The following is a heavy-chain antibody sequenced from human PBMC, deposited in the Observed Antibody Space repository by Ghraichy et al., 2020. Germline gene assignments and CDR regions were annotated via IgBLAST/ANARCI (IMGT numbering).Heavy chain of an antibody. CDR2: INHSGST. J-gene: IGHJ4*02. D-gene: IGHD6-13*01. CDR3: ARIYSSSWYGGGY. V-gene: IGHV4-34*01. CDR1: GGSFSGYY. Sequence: SETLSLTCAVYGGSFSGYYWSWIRQPPGKGLEWIGEINHSGSTNYNPSLKSRVTISVDTSKNQFSLKLSSVTAADTAVYYCARIYSSSWYGGGYWGQGTLVTVSS.